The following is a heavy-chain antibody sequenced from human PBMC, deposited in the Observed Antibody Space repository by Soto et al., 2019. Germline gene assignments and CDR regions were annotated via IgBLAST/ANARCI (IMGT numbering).Heavy chain of an antibody. J-gene: IGHJ3*02. V-gene: IGHV4-59*01. D-gene: IGHD1-26*01. CDR2: IYYSGST. Sequence: QVQLQESGPGLVKPSETLSLTCTVSGGSISSYYWSWIRQPPGKGREWIGYIYYSGSTNYNPSLKSRVPISVDTSKNQFSLELGSVPAADTAVYYCARVAGGAFDIWGQGKMATVSS. CDR3: ARVAGGAFDI. CDR1: GGSISSYY.